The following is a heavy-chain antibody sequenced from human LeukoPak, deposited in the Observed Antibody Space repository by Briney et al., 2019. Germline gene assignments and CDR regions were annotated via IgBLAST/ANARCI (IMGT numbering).Heavy chain of an antibody. J-gene: IGHJ5*02. CDR3: ARDLGQYYDTSDNWFDP. Sequence: GGSLRLSCAASGFTFSDYYMSWIRQAPGKGLVWVSRINSDGINTSYADSVKGRFTISRDNAKNTLNLQMNSLGAEDTAVYYCARDLGQYYDTSDNWFDPWGQGTLVTVSS. CDR1: GFTFSDYY. CDR2: INSDGINT. V-gene: IGHV3-74*01. D-gene: IGHD3-22*01.